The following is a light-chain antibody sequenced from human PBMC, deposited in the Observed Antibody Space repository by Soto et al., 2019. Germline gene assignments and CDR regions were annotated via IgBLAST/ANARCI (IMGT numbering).Light chain of an antibody. J-gene: IGKJ1*01. Sequence: EIVLTQSPATLSLSPGEXATLSCRASQSVSSYLAWYQQKPGQAPRLLIYDASNRATGVPARFSGSGSGTDFTLTISSLEPEDFAVYYCQQRSNWPGGTFGQGTKVDTK. CDR1: QSVSSY. V-gene: IGKV3-11*01. CDR3: QQRSNWPGGT. CDR2: DAS.